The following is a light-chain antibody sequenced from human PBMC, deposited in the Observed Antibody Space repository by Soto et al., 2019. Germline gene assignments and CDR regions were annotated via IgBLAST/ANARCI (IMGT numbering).Light chain of an antibody. CDR2: GAS. V-gene: IGKV3-20*01. CDR3: LQYSRSPRIT. CDR1: QSVSSSY. J-gene: IGKJ5*01. Sequence: EIVLTQSPGTLSLSPGERATLSCRASQSVSSSYLAWYQQKPGQAPRLLIYGASSRATGIPDRFSGRGSGTDFTLTISRLEPEDFALYYCLQYSRSPRITFGQGTQLEIK.